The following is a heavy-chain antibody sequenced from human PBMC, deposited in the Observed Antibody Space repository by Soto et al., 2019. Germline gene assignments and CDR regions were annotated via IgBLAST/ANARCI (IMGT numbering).Heavy chain of an antibody. CDR2: IIPIFGTA. CDR3: ARHQVERYYDSSGYPNDAFDI. CDR1: GGTFSSYA. Sequence: SVKVSCKASGGTFSSYAISWVRQAPGQGLEWMGGIIPIFGTANYAQKFQGRVTITADESTSTAYMELSSLRSEDTAVYYCARHQVERYYDSSGYPNDAFDIWGQGTMVTVSS. V-gene: IGHV1-69*13. J-gene: IGHJ3*02. D-gene: IGHD3-22*01.